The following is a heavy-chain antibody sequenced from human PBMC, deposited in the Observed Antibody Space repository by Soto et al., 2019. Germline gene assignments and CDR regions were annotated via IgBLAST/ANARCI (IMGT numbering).Heavy chain of an antibody. CDR1: GYTFTSYG. V-gene: IGHV1-18*01. CDR2: ISAYNGNT. Sequence: EASVKVSCKASGYTFTSYGISWVRQASGQGLEWMGWISAYNGNTNYAQKLQGRVTMTTDTSTSTAYMELRSLRSDDTAVYYCARDEDIVVVVAVTYYYYGMDVWGQGTTVTVSS. D-gene: IGHD2-15*01. J-gene: IGHJ6*02. CDR3: ARDEDIVVVVAVTYYYYGMDV.